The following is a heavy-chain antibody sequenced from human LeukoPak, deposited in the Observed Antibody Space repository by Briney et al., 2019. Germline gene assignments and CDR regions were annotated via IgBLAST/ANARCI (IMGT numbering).Heavy chain of an antibody. V-gene: IGHV1-46*01. CDR1: GYTFTSYY. Sequence: ASMKVSCKTSGYTFTSYYMHWVRQAPGQGLEWMGIINPSGGSTSYAQKFQGRVTMTRDMSTSTVYMELSSLRSEDTAVYYCARDSEDTTMGPGYWGQGTLVTVSP. CDR2: INPSGGST. J-gene: IGHJ4*02. CDR3: ARDSEDTTMGPGY. D-gene: IGHD5-18*01.